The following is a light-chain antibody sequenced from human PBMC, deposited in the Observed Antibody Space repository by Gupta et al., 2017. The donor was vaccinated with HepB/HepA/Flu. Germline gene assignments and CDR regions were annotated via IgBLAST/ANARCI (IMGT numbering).Light chain of an antibody. J-gene: IGKJ3*01. CDR3: QQLNSYIT. Sequence: DIQLTQSPSFLSASVGDRITITCRASQGISSYLAWYQQKPGKAPKLLIYAASTLQSGVPSRFSGGGSGTEFTLTISSLQPEDFATYYCQQLNSYITFGPGTKVDIK. V-gene: IGKV1-9*01. CDR2: AAS. CDR1: QGISSY.